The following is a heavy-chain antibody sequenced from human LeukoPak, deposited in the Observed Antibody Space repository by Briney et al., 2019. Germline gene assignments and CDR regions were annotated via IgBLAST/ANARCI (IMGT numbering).Heavy chain of an antibody. V-gene: IGHV3-23*01. CDR2: IIKRGGST. J-gene: IGHJ4*02. D-gene: IGHD3-10*01. CDR1: AITLSNNC. Sequence: AGSMRPSSLLSAITLSNNCMSCVRQPPGKLREWVSGIIKRGGSTNEADYGEGQFIIAGETSKNTVYLQMNRLRVEDTDVYFCAKRGIVILAVIIIGFHKEAYYFDYWGQGILVTGSS. CDR3: AKRGIVILAVIIIGFHKEAYYFDY.